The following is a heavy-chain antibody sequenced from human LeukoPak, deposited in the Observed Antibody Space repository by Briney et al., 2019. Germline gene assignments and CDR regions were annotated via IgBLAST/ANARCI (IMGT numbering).Heavy chain of an antibody. D-gene: IGHD6-13*01. CDR3: AATAAADRPRTWYFDL. Sequence: ASVKVSCKASGYTFTSYGISWVRQAPGQGLEWMGWISAYNGNTNYAQKLQGRVTMTTDTSTSTAYMELRSLRSDDTAVYYCAATAAADRPRTWYFDLWGRGTLVTVSS. V-gene: IGHV1-18*01. J-gene: IGHJ2*01. CDR1: GYTFTSYG. CDR2: ISAYNGNT.